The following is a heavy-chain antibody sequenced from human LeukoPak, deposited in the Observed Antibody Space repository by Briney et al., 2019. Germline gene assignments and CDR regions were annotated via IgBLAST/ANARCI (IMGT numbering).Heavy chain of an antibody. Sequence: GGSLRLSCAASGFTFSSYGMHWVRQAPGKGLEWVAVISYDGSNKYYADSVKGRFTISRDNSKNTLYLQMNSLGAEDTAVYYCANRITMVRGVITFGPFDYWGQGTLVTVSS. CDR2: ISYDGSNK. V-gene: IGHV3-30*18. D-gene: IGHD3-10*01. J-gene: IGHJ4*02. CDR3: ANRITMVRGVITFGPFDY. CDR1: GFTFSSYG.